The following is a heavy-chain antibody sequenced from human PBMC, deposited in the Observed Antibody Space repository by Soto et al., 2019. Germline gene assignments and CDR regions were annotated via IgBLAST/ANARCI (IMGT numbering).Heavy chain of an antibody. D-gene: IGHD2-15*01. J-gene: IGHJ5*02. V-gene: IGHV3-23*01. Sequence: PGGSLRLSCAASGFTFSSYAMSWVRQAPGKGLEWVSAISGSGGSTYYADSVKGRFTISRDNSKNTLYLQMNSLRAEDTAVYYCAKDRRSVILSTSRGFDPWGQGTLVTSPQ. CDR3: AKDRRSVILSTSRGFDP. CDR2: ISGSGGST. CDR1: GFTFSSYA.